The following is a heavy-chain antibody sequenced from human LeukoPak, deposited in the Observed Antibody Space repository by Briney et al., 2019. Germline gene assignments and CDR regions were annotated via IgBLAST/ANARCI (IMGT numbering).Heavy chain of an antibody. D-gene: IGHD6-6*01. CDR3: ASEDKYSGSVDY. V-gene: IGHV4-59*01. CDR2: IYYSGST. J-gene: IGHJ4*02. Sequence: KPSETLSLTCTVSGGSISSYYWSWIRQPPGKGLEWIGYIYYSGSTNYNPSLKSRVTISVDTSKNQFSLKLSSVTAADTAVYYCASEDKYSGSVDYWGQGTLVTVSS. CDR1: GGSISSYY.